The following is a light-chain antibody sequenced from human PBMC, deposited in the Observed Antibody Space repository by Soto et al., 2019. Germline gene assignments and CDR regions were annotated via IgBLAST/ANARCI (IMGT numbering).Light chain of an antibody. CDR3: MQGTHWQWT. Sequence: DVVMSQSPLSLPGTLGQPSSISCRSSQSLVYSNGNTYLNWFQQRPGQSPRRLIYKVSERDSGVPDRFGGSGSGTDFTLKISRVEAEDVAVYYCMQGTHWQWTFGQGTKVDIK. J-gene: IGKJ1*01. V-gene: IGKV2-30*01. CDR2: KVS. CDR1: QSLVYSNGNTY.